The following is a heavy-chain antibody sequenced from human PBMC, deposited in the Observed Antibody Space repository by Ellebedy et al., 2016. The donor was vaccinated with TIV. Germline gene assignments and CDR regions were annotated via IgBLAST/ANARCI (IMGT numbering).Heavy chain of an antibody. CDR1: GGSFSGYY. Sequence: SETLSLXXAVYGGSFSGYYWGWIRQPPGKGLEWIGEINHSGSTNYNPSLKSRVTISVDTSKNQFSLKLSSVTAADTAVYYCARTHDYGDYPPPNDWGQGTLVTVSS. CDR3: ARTHDYGDYPPPND. D-gene: IGHD4-17*01. V-gene: IGHV4-34*01. J-gene: IGHJ4*02. CDR2: INHSGST.